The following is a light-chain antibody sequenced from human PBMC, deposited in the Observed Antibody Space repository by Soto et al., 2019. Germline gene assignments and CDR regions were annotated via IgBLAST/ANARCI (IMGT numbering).Light chain of an antibody. V-gene: IGKV1-5*01. J-gene: IGKJ4*01. CDR1: QRSSSW. CDR3: QQYNSFSLT. CDR2: DAS. Sequence: DIQMTQSPSTLSASVGDRVTITCRARQRSSSWLAWYQQKPGKAPKLLLYDASSLESGDPSRFSRCGSGTEFTLTISSLQPDDFATYYCQQYNSFSLTFGGGTKVEIK.